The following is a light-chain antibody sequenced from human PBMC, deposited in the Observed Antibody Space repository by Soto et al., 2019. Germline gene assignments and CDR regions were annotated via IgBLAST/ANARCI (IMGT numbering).Light chain of an antibody. CDR1: QTISSW. Sequence: DIQMTQSPSTLSGSVGDRVTITCRASQTISSWLAWYQQKPGKAPKLLIYKASTLKSGVPSRFSRSGSGTEFTLTISSLQPDDFATYYSHQSDNLSHTLGLGTRVEIX. CDR3: HQSDNLSHT. V-gene: IGKV1-5*03. J-gene: IGKJ4*01. CDR2: KAS.